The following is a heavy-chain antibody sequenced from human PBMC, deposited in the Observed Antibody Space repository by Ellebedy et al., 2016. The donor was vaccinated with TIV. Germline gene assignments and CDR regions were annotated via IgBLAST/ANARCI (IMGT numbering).Heavy chain of an antibody. Sequence: PGGSLRLSCAASGFTFSDYYMSWIRQAPGKGLEWVSYISRSSSYTDYADSVKGRFTISRDNAKNSLYLQMNSLRAEDTAVYYCATRSPNNWDYRGSHWFDPWGQGTLVTVSS. CDR1: GFTFSDYY. CDR3: ATRSPNNWDYRGSHWFDP. CDR2: ISRSSSYT. J-gene: IGHJ5*02. V-gene: IGHV3-11*06. D-gene: IGHD1-7*01.